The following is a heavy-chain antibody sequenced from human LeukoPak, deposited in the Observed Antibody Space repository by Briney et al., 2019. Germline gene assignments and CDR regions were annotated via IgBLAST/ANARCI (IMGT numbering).Heavy chain of an antibody. CDR3: ARNVRDTGAFDY. J-gene: IGHJ4*02. D-gene: IGHD5-18*01. Sequence: ASVKVSCKASGYTFTVYYMHWVRQAPGQGLEWMGRINPNSGGTNYAQKFQGRVTMTRDTSISTAYMELSRLRSDDTAVYYCARNVRDTGAFDYWGQGTLVTVSS. CDR2: INPNSGGT. V-gene: IGHV1-2*06. CDR1: GYTFTVYY.